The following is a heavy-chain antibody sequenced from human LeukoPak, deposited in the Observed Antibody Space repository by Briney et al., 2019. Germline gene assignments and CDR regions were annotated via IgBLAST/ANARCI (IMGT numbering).Heavy chain of an antibody. CDR3: ARGITGHYANDF. D-gene: IGHD3-9*01. CDR2: VNSDGTKT. Sequence: PGGSLRLSCAASEISFSSSWMHWVRQGPGKGLVWVSRVNSDGTKTNYADSVKGRFAISRDNAKNMLYLQMNSLRAEDTAVYYCARGITGHYANDFCGQGTLVTVSS. CDR1: EISFSSSW. V-gene: IGHV3-74*01. J-gene: IGHJ4*02.